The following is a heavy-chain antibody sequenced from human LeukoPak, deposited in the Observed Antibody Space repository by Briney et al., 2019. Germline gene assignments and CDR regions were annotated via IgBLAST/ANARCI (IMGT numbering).Heavy chain of an antibody. V-gene: IGHV4-38-2*02. D-gene: IGHD3-10*01. CDR2: IYHSGST. J-gene: IGHJ6*04. CDR1: GYSISSGYY. Sequence: SETLSLTCTVSGYSISSGYYWGWIRQPPGKGLEWIGSIYHSGSTYYNPSLKSRVTISVDTSKNQFSLKLSSVTAADTAVYYCARAPRIPMGQDVWGKGTTVTVSS. CDR3: ARAPRIPMGQDV.